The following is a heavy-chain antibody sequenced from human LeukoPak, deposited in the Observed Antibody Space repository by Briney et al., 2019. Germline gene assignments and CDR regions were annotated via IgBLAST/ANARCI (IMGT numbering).Heavy chain of an antibody. CDR1: GGSISSYY. J-gene: IGHJ4*02. CDR3: ASGFLDGYNFDY. V-gene: IGHV4-59*08. Sequence: SETLSLTCTVSGGSISSYYWSWIRQPPGKGLEWIGYINYSGSTNYNPSLKSRVTISVDTSKNQFSLKLSSVTAADTAVYYCASGFLDGYNFDYWGQGTLVTVSS. CDR2: INYSGST. D-gene: IGHD5-24*01.